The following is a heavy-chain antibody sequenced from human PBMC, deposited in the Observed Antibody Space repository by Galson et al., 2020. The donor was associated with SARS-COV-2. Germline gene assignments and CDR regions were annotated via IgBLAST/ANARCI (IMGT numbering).Heavy chain of an antibody. Sequence: TGGSLRLSCAASGFTFSSYGMHWVRQAPGKGLEWVAVIWYDGSNKYYADSVKGRFTISRDNSKNTLYLQMNSLRAEDTAVYYCARAEGPYYDILTGYYNRQSYYYYGMDVWGQGTTVTVSS. CDR1: GFTFSSYG. CDR2: IWYDGSNK. J-gene: IGHJ6*02. D-gene: IGHD3-9*01. CDR3: ARAEGPYYDILTGYYNRQSYYYYGMDV. V-gene: IGHV3-33*01.